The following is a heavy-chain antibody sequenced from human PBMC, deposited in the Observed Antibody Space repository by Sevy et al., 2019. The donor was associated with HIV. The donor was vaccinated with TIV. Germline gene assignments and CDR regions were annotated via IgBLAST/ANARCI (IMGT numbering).Heavy chain of an antibody. CDR1: GFSFSSSS. Sequence: GGSLRLSCAASGFSFSSSSMNWLRQAPGKGPEWLAYITRDGKTKYYADFVKGRFTISRDNAQNSLFLQLNSLRDDDTAVYYCARDYSGSYYRFDLWGHGTLVTVSS. J-gene: IGHJ4*01. CDR2: ITRDGKTK. CDR3: ARDYSGSYYRFDL. V-gene: IGHV3-48*02. D-gene: IGHD1-26*01.